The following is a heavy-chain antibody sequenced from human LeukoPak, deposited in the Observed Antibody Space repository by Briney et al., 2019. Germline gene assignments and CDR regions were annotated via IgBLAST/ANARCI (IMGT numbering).Heavy chain of an antibody. Sequence: ASVKVSCKASGYTFTSYYMHWVRQALGQGLEWMGIINPSGGSTSYAQKFQGRVTMTRDTSTSTVYMELSSLRSEDTAVYYCARETYDSSGYYYVDYWGQGTLVTVSS. CDR2: INPSGGST. J-gene: IGHJ4*02. D-gene: IGHD3-22*01. CDR3: ARETYDSSGYYYVDY. CDR1: GYTFTSYY. V-gene: IGHV1-46*01.